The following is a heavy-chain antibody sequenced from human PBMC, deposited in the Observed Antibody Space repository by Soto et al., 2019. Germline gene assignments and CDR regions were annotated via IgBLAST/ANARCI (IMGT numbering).Heavy chain of an antibody. J-gene: IGHJ4*02. CDR1: GWVLTSSW. V-gene: IGHV5-51*01. CDR2: ICPCDSDT. Sequence: PVASLPRYWACFGWVLTSSWNVLVSQMNWKGLEWMGIICPCDSDTRYSPSFQGKVTISADKSISTAYLQWSSLKASDTAMYYCARLHFDWSDQTTGYWGQGTLVTVCS. CDR3: ARLHFDWSDQTTGY. D-gene: IGHD3-9*01.